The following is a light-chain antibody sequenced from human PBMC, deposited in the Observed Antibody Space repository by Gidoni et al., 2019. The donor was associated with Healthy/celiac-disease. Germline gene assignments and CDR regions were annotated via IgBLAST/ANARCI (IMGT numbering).Light chain of an antibody. V-gene: IGKV3-15*01. CDR3: PQYNNWPRKT. J-gene: IGKJ2*01. CDR2: GAS. Sequence: EIVMTQSPATLSGSPGERATLSCRASQSVSSNLAWYQQKPGQAPRLLIYGASTRATGIPARFSGSGSGTEFTLTISSLQSEDFAVYYCPQYNNWPRKTFGQGSKLEIK. CDR1: QSVSSN.